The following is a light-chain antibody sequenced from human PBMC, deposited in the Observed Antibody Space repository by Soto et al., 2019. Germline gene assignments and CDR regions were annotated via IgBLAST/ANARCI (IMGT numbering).Light chain of an antibody. CDR2: DVS. J-gene: IGLJ2*01. CDR3: SSYTSSSTLV. V-gene: IGLV2-14*01. CDR1: SSDVGGYNY. Sequence: QSALTQPASVSGSPGQSITISCTGTSSDVGGYNYVSWYQQHPGKAPQLMIYDVSNRPSGASNRFSGSKSGNTASLTNSGLQAEDEADYYCSSYTSSSTLVFGGGTELAVL.